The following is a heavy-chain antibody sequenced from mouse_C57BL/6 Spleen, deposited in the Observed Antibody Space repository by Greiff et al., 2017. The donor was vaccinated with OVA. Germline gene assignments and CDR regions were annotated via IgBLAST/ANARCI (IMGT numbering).Heavy chain of an antibody. D-gene: IGHD4-1*02. CDR2: INPSSGST. J-gene: IGHJ1*03. V-gene: IGHV1-4*01. CDR3: ARTTGTGYFDV. Sequence: VQLQQSGAELARPGASVKMSCTASGYTFTSYTMHWVKQRPGQGLEWIGYINPSSGSTKYNQKFKDKATFTADKSSSTAYMQLSSLTSEDSAVYYCARTTGTGYFDVWGTGTTVTVSS. CDR1: GYTFTSYT.